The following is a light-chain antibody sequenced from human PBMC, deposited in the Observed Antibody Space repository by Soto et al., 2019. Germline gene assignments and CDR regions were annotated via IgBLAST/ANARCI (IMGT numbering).Light chain of an antibody. CDR2: SNN. V-gene: IGLV1-44*01. CDR1: SSNIGSNT. CDR3: ASWDDSLNGHVV. J-gene: IGLJ2*01. Sequence: QSVLTQPPSASGTPGQRVTISCSGSSSNIGSNTVNWYQQLPGTAPKLLIYSNNQRPSGVPDRFSGSKSVTSASLAISGLQSEDEADYYCASWDDSLNGHVVFGGGTKVTVL.